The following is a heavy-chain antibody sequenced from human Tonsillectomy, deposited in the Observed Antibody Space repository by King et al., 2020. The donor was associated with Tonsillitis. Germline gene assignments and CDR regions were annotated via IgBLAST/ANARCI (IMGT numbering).Heavy chain of an antibody. CDR3: ARGVIVGAPYDAFDI. CDR2: ISSSGGTI. J-gene: IGHJ3*02. Sequence: QVQLVESGGGLVKPGGSLRLSCAASGFTFSDYYMSLILQAPGTGLEWVSSISSSGGTIYYADSVNGRFTIARDNTTTSLYLQKNSLRAEGTAVSYCARGVIVGAPYDAFDIWGQGTMVTVSS. CDR1: GFTFSDYY. D-gene: IGHD1-26*01. V-gene: IGHV3-11*01.